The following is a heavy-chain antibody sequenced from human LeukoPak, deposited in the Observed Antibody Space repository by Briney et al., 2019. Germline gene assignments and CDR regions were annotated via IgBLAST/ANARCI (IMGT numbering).Heavy chain of an antibody. Sequence: GGSLRLSCAASGFSFSHYAIHWVRQAPGKGLEWVSLISYNGGNKYYADSVEGRFTIDRGNSKNTVYLQMNSLRADDTALYSCARGGGVYSGSYSSFSYYYYYMDVWGKGTTVTVSS. D-gene: IGHD1-26*01. CDR1: GFSFSHYA. V-gene: IGHV3-30*04. CDR3: ARGGGVYSGSYSSFSYYYYYMDV. CDR2: ISYNGGNK. J-gene: IGHJ6*03.